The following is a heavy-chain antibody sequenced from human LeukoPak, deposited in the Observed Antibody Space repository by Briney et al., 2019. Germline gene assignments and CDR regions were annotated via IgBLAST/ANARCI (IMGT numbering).Heavy chain of an antibody. J-gene: IGHJ6*02. D-gene: IGHD2-21*01. CDR1: GFTFSSSE. Sequence: GRSLRLSCAASGFTFSSSEMNWVRQAPGKGLEWLSYISDSGSAIYYADSVKGRFTISRDNAKNSLYLQMNSLRAEDTAVYYCARAPIAARYGMDVWGQGTTVTVSS. CDR3: ARAPIAARYGMDV. V-gene: IGHV3-48*03. CDR2: ISDSGSAI.